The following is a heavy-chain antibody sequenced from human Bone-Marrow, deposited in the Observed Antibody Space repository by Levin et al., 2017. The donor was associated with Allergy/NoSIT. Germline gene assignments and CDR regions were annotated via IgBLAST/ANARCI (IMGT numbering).Heavy chain of an antibody. J-gene: IGHJ4*02. Sequence: SETLSLICTVSRGSVTSHYWSWIRQPAGKGLEWIGRVYTSGNTNYNPSLKSRLTLSLDTSRNQFSLRLTSVTAADTAVYYCGIDRRDSSGYLMFDYWGQGVLVTVSS. CDR2: VYTSGNT. CDR3: GIDRRDSSGYLMFDY. CDR1: RGSVTSHY. V-gene: IGHV4-4*07. D-gene: IGHD3-22*01.